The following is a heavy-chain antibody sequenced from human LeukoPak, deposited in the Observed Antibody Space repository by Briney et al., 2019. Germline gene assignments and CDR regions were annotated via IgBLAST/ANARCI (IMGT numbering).Heavy chain of an antibody. V-gene: IGHV4-39*07. CDR2: IYYSGST. D-gene: IGHD4-23*01. CDR3: ARDGVKMGPGVNTVVTLRPPTNWFDP. Sequence: SETLSLTCTVSGGSISSSSYYWGWIRQPPGKGLEWIGSIYYSGSTYYNPSLKSRVTISVDTSKNQFSLKLSSVTAADTAVYYCARDGVKMGPGVNTVVTLRPPTNWFDPWGQGTLVTVSS. J-gene: IGHJ5*02. CDR1: GGSISSSSYY.